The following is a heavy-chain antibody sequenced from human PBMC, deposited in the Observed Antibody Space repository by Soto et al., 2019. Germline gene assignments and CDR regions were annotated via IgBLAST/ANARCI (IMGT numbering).Heavy chain of an antibody. D-gene: IGHD1-1*01. J-gene: IGHJ5*02. CDR1: GYTFTSYG. V-gene: IGHV1-18*01. CDR3: ARDEAYKWNDGGWFDP. CDR2: ISAYNGNT. Sequence: QVQLVQSGAEVKKPGASVKVSCKASGYTFTSYGLSWVRQASGQGLEWMGWISAYNGNTKYAQKLQGRVTMATDTSTSTAYMELRSLRSDDTAVYYCARDEAYKWNDGGWFDPWGQGTLVTVSS.